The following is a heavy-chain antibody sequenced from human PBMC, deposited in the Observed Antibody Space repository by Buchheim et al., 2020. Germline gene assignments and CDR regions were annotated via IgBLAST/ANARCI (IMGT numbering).Heavy chain of an antibody. J-gene: IGHJ4*02. D-gene: IGHD3-3*01. Sequence: EVQLLESGGDLVQPGGSLRLSCAASGFTFSDHAMSWVRQAPGRGLEWVAAMSGSGATIYYSDSVRGRFTISRDNSKNTLYLQMNSLRAEDTAVYYCVKANDFWSGSPFDYWGQGTL. V-gene: IGHV3-23*01. CDR3: VKANDFWSGSPFDY. CDR1: GFTFSDHA. CDR2: MSGSGATI.